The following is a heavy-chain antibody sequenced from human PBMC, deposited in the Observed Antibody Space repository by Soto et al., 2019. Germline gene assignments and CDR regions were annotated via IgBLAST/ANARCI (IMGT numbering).Heavy chain of an antibody. Sequence: EVQLLESGGGLVKPGGARRLSCSASGFTFSSCAMNWVRKAPGKGLEWVSAIDGSGGSLYYADSVKGRFTISRDNSKTTLYLQMDSLRAEDTAVYYCAKGGGDSLRYGMDVWGQGTTVTVSS. D-gene: IGHD2-21*02. CDR1: GFTFSSCA. V-gene: IGHV3-23*01. CDR2: IDGSGGSL. J-gene: IGHJ6*02. CDR3: AKGGGDSLRYGMDV.